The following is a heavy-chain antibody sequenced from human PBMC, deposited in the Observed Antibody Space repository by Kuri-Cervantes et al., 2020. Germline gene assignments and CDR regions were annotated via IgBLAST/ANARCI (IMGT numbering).Heavy chain of an antibody. CDR3: VRDPFGTFHGWVH. CDR2: IWYDGSNK. CDR1: GFTFSSYG. V-gene: IGHV3-33*01. J-gene: IGHJ4*02. Sequence: GESLKISCAASGFTFSSYGMHWVRQAPGKGLEWVAVIWYDGSNKYYADSVKGRFTISRDNSKNTLYVEMTSLGVEDTAIYYCVRDPFGTFHGWVHWGQGTLVTVSS. D-gene: IGHD3-16*01.